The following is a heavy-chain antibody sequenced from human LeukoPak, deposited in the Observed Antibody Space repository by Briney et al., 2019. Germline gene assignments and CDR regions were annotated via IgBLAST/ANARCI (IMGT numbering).Heavy chain of an antibody. Sequence: SETLSLTCAVSGGSISSSNWWSWVRQPPGKGLEWIGEIYHNGNTKYNPSLKSRVTMSVDESENQLSLELSSVTAADTAIYYCARDERRGWFDSWGQGILVTVSP. V-gene: IGHV4-4*02. CDR1: GGSISSSNW. J-gene: IGHJ5*01. CDR3: ARDERRGWFDS. CDR2: IYHNGNT.